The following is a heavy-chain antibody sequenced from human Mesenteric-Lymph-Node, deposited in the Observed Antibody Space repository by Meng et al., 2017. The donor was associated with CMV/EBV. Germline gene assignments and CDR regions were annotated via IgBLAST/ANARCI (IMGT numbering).Heavy chain of an antibody. CDR1: GFSFSSHG. CDR3: ARDRSAAGYFDS. CDR2: ISSSSSYK. D-gene: IGHD6-25*01. Sequence: GGSLRLSCAASGFSFSSHGMHWLRQAPGKGLEWVSLISSSSSYKYHADSVKGRFTISRDNAKNSLYLQMTSLRAEDTAVYYCARDRSAAGYFDSWGQGTLVTVSS. V-gene: IGHV3-21*01. J-gene: IGHJ4*02.